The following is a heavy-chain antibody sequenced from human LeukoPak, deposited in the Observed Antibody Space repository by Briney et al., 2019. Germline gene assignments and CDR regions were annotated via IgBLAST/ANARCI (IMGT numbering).Heavy chain of an antibody. CDR1: GCTFSSYV. CDR3: ARGRVVTPPLFGFSDYYYYMDV. V-gene: IGHV1-69*01. D-gene: IGHD3-3*01. J-gene: IGHJ6*03. CDR2: IIPIYETR. Sequence: SSVKVSCKASGCTFSSYVICWVRQAPGQGLEWMGGIIPIYETRNYEQTFQGRVANSADESTSKAYLEMSSLRSEDTPVDYCARGRVVTPPLFGFSDYYYYMDVWGKGTTVTVSS.